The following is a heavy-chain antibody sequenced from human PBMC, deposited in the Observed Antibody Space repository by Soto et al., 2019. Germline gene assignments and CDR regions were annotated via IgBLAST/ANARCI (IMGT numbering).Heavy chain of an antibody. D-gene: IGHD1-26*01. CDR1: GFTFSSYG. CDR3: AKDLDKWEPYYCGMDV. CDR2: ISYDGSNK. Sequence: QVQLVESGGGVVQPGRSLRLSCAASGFTFSSYGMHWVRQAPGKGLEWVAVISYDGSNKYYADSVKGRFTISRDNSKNTLYLQMNSLRAEDTAVYYCAKDLDKWEPYYCGMDVWGQGTTVTVSS. J-gene: IGHJ6*02. V-gene: IGHV3-30*18.